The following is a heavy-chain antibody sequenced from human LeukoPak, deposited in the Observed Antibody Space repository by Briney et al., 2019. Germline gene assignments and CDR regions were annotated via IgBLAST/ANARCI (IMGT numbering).Heavy chain of an antibody. Sequence: PSETLSLTCTVSGGSISNNNYHWAWIRQPPGKGLEWIGNIFSRGGTYYNPSLKSRVTISVDTSRNQFSLKLNSVPAADTAVYYCARHHSSGLDYWGQGTLVTVSS. CDR3: ARHHSSGLDY. CDR2: IFSRGGT. V-gene: IGHV4-39*01. CDR1: GGSISNNNYH. D-gene: IGHD6-19*01. J-gene: IGHJ4*02.